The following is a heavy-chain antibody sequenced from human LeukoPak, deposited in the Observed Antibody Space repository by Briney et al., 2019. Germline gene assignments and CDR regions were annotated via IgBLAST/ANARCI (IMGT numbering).Heavy chain of an antibody. CDR2: IKQDGSEK. V-gene: IGHV3-7*01. CDR1: GSISSSYS. D-gene: IGHD2-15*01. CDR3: ARGYCTGGSCSKYDY. J-gene: IGHJ4*02. Sequence: ETLSLTCTVSGGSISSSYSYWGWIRQPPGKRLEWVAKIKQDGSEKYYVDSVKGRFTISRDNAKNSMYLQISSLTAEDTAVYYCARGYCTGGSCSKYDYWGQGTLVTVSS.